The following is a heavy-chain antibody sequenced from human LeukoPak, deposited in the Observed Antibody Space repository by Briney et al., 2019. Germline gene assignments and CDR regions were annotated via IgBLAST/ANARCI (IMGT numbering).Heavy chain of an antibody. Sequence: GGPLRLSCAASGFTFSSYEMNWVRQAPGKGLEWVSYISSSGSTIYYADSVKGRFTISRDNANNSLYLQMNSLRAEDTAVYYCEELGITMVGGVWGKGTTVTISS. J-gene: IGHJ6*04. V-gene: IGHV3-48*03. CDR3: EELGITMVGGV. D-gene: IGHD3-10*01. CDR1: GFTFSSYE. CDR2: ISSSGSTI.